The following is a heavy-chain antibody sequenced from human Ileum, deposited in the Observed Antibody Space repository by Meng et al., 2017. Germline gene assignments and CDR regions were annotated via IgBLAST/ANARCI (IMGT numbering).Heavy chain of an antibody. CDR1: GFTFSTDW. CDR2: INPDGSEK. V-gene: IGHV3-7*03. Sequence: GESLKISCAASGFTFSTDWMNWVRQAPGKGLEWVANINPDGSEKRHVDSVKGRFIVSRDNANNAMYRQMNSLRVDDTAVYYCASWGSRNDWGQGSLVTVSS. D-gene: IGHD7-27*01. CDR3: ASWGSRND. J-gene: IGHJ4*02.